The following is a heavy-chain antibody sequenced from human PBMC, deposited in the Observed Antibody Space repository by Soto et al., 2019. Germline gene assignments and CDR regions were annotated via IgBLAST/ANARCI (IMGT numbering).Heavy chain of an antibody. CDR2: IYHSGST. V-gene: IGHV4-4*02. Sequence: QVQLQESGPGLVKPSGTLSLTCAVSGGSISSSNWWSWVRQPPGKGLEWIGEIYHSGSTNYNPSLKRRVTISVDKSKNQFSLKLSSVTAADTAVYYCARDTASSWYRRKIDYWGQGTLVTVSS. J-gene: IGHJ4*02. D-gene: IGHD6-13*01. CDR1: GGSISSSNW. CDR3: ARDTASSWYRRKIDY.